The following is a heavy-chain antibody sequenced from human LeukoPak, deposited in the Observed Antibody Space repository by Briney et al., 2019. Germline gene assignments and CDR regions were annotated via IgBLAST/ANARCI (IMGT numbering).Heavy chain of an antibody. Sequence: GESLKISCQGSGYSFTSYWIGWVRQMPGQGLEWMGIIYPADSDTRYSPSFQGQVTLSADKSISTAYLQWSSLKASDTAMYYCAGLRAPYGLKDAFDIWGQGTMVTVSS. D-gene: IGHD3-10*01. J-gene: IGHJ3*02. CDR3: AGLRAPYGLKDAFDI. V-gene: IGHV5-51*01. CDR1: GYSFTSYW. CDR2: IYPADSDT.